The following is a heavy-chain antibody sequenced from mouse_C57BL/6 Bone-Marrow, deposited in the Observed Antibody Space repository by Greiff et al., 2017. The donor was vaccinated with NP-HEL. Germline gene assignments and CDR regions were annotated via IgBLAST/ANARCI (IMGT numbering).Heavy chain of an antibody. J-gene: IGHJ1*03. CDR1: GFTFSDYG. D-gene: IGHD1-1*01. V-gene: IGHV5-17*01. CDR3: ARGMRDYGGWYFDV. Sequence: EVQLVESGGGLVKPGGSLKLSCAASGFTFSDYGMHWVRQAPEKGLEWVAYISSGSSTIYYADTVKGRFTISRDNAKNTLFLQMTSLRSEDTAMYYCARGMRDYGGWYFDVWGTGTTVTVSS. CDR2: ISSGSSTI.